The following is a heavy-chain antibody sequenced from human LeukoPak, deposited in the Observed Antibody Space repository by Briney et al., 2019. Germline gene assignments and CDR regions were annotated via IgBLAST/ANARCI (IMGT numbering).Heavy chain of an antibody. V-gene: IGHV1-2*02. CDR3: ARDLGYFDC. D-gene: IGHD3-22*01. Sequence: VKVXFXXSXYSFTGXYMHWVRQAPGQGVEWMGWINPNSGGTNYAQKFQGRVTMTRDTSISTAYMELSRLRSDDTAVYYCARDLGYFDCWGQGTLVTVSS. CDR1: XYSFTGXY. J-gene: IGHJ4*02. CDR2: INPNSGGT.